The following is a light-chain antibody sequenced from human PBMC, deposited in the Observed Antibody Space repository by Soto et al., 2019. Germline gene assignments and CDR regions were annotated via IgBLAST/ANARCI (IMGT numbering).Light chain of an antibody. Sequence: DIQVTQSPSSLSASVGDRVTITCRASQDISNSLAWYQRKPGKDHKLLIYTASTLQSGVPSRFSGRGFGPDFTLTITSLQPEAGATYYCQKYNSAPLTFGGGTKVEIK. J-gene: IGKJ4*01. V-gene: IGKV1-27*01. CDR2: TAS. CDR3: QKYNSAPLT. CDR1: QDISNS.